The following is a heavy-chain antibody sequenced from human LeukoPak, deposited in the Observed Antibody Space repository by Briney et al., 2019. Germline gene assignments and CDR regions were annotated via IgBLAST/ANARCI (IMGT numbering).Heavy chain of an antibody. V-gene: IGHV1-46*01. CDR3: ARVVVGESVVPAAGYFDY. D-gene: IGHD2-2*01. CDR2: INPSGGST. Sequence: ASVKVSCKASGYTFTSYYMHWVRQAPGQGLEWMGIINPSGGSTNYAQNLQGRVTMTTDTSTRTAYMELRSLRSDDTAVYYCARVVVGESVVPAAGYFDYWGQGTLVTVSS. CDR1: GYTFTSYY. J-gene: IGHJ4*02.